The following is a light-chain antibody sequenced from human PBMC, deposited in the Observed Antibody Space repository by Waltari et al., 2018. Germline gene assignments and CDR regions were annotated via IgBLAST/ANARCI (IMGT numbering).Light chain of an antibody. Sequence: QSALTQPASVSGSPGQSITISCTGTSCDVGGYNYVSWYLQHPGKAPKLMIYDVSNRPSGVSNRFSGSKSVNTASLTISGLQAEDEADYYCSSYTTSSTLVFGGGTKLTVL. V-gene: IGLV2-14*03. CDR2: DVS. CDR3: SSYTTSSTLV. J-gene: IGLJ2*01. CDR1: SCDVGGYNY.